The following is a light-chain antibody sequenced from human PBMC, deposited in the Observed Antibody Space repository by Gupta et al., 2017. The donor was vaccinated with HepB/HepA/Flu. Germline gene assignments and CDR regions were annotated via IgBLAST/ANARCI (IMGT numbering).Light chain of an antibody. CDR3: QQYEDPL. CDR1: QDIRNY. Sequence: DIQMTQSPSSLSASVGDRVTITCQASQDIRNYLNWYQQKPGKAPKLLIYDASNLEIGVPSRFSGSGSGTDFTFTISSLQPEDIATYYCQQYEDPLFGQGTRLEIK. V-gene: IGKV1-33*01. CDR2: DAS. J-gene: IGKJ5*01.